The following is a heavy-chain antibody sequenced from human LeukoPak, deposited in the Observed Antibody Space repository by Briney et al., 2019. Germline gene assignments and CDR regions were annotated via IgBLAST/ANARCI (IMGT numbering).Heavy chain of an antibody. CDR1: GGSISNYF. J-gene: IGHJ4*02. D-gene: IGHD2/OR15-2a*01. V-gene: IGHV4-59*01. Sequence: SETLSLTRTVSGGSISNYFWSWIRQPPGEGLEWIGCISYTGSTNYTPSLKSRVTMSVGASTDQFSLELSSVTAADTAVYFCAGSKSYFANFDYWGQGTLVTVSS. CDR3: AGSKSYFANFDY. CDR2: ISYTGST.